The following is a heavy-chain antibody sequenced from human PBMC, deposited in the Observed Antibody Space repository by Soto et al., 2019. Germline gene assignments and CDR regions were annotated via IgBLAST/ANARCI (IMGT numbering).Heavy chain of an antibody. CDR1: GFIFSNQA. D-gene: IGHD2-21*01. V-gene: IGHV3-23*01. Sequence: GGSLRLSCAASGFIFSNQAMCWVRQGPGKGLEWVSCISDRGDETFFLDSVKGRFAISRDNSENMLFLQMSSLRAEDTAIYYCAKGSPTVVPDFDYWGHGTLVTVSS. CDR3: AKGSPTVVPDFDY. CDR2: ISDRGDET. J-gene: IGHJ4*01.